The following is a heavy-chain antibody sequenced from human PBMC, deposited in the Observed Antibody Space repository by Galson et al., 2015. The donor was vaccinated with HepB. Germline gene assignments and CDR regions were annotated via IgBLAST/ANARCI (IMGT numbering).Heavy chain of an antibody. D-gene: IGHD6-19*01. J-gene: IGHJ5*01. CDR1: GFSISDHE. CDR2: ISRSGNNI. CDR3: ARTQWLVTENWFDS. Sequence: SLRLSCAASGFSISDHEMNWVRQAPGKGLEWLPYISRSGNNIYYADSVKGRFTISRDDAKNSLFLQMNSLRAEDTAVYYCARTQWLVTENWFDSWGQGTLVAVSS. V-gene: IGHV3-48*03.